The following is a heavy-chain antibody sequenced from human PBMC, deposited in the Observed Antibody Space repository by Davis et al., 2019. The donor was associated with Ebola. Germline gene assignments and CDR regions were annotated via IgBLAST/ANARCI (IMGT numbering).Heavy chain of an antibody. CDR1: GGTFSSYT. V-gene: IGHV1-69*13. D-gene: IGHD1-26*01. J-gene: IGHJ4*02. CDR2: VIPVFGTT. Sequence: SVQVSCKASGGTFSSYTITWVRQAPGQGLEWMGWVIPVFGTTNYAQKFLGRVTLTADESTSTACMELTNLRSDDTAVYYCAREVGETKLGQWGQGTLVTVSS. CDR3: AREVGETKLGQ.